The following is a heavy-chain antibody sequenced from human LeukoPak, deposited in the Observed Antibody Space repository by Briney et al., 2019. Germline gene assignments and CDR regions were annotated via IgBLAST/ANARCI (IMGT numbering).Heavy chain of an antibody. Sequence: SETLSLTCTVSGYSISSGYYWGWIRQPPGKGLEWTGSIDYSGSTYYNPSLKSRITISVDTSKNQFSLRLSSVTAADTAVYYCARANWGYFDYWGQGTLVTVSS. CDR1: GYSISSGYY. D-gene: IGHD7-27*01. J-gene: IGHJ4*02. CDR3: ARANWGYFDY. V-gene: IGHV4-38-2*02. CDR2: IDYSGST.